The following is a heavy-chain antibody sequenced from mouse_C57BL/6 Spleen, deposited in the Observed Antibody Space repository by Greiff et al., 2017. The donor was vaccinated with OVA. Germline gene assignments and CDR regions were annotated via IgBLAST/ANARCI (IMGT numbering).Heavy chain of an antibody. V-gene: IGHV10-3*01. Sequence: EVQLQESGGGLVQPKGSLKLSCAASGFTFNTYAMHWVRQAPGKGLEWVARIRSKSSNYATYYADSVKDRLTISRDDTQSMLYLQMNNLKTEDTAMYYCVRDGGYSSYFDVWGTGTTVTVSS. CDR1: GFTFNTYA. D-gene: IGHD2-3*01. CDR2: IRSKSSNYAT. CDR3: VRDGGYSSYFDV. J-gene: IGHJ1*03.